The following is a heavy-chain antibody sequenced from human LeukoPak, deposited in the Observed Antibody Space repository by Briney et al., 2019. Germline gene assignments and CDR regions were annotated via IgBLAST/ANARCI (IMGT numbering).Heavy chain of an antibody. CDR1: GFTFSRYD. CDR2: ISSSSAYI. Sequence: PGGSLRLSCAGSGFTFSRYDMNWVRQAPGKGLEWVSSISSSSAYIYYADSLKGRFTISRDNSKNSLYLQIHSLRAEDTAVYFCARRFAYCFTTSCPTDAFDIWGQGAKVTVSS. V-gene: IGHV3-21*01. J-gene: IGHJ3*02. CDR3: ARRFAYCFTTSCPTDAFDI. D-gene: IGHD2-2*01.